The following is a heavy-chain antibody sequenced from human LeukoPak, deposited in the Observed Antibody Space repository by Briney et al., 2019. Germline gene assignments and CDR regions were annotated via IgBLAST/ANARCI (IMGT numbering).Heavy chain of an antibody. D-gene: IGHD5-12*01. Sequence: KPGGSLRLSCAASGFTFSSYSMNWVRQAPGKGLEWVSSISSSGSYIYYADSVKGRSTISRDNAKNSLFLQMNSLRAEDTAVYYCARGRSGYDFGYWGQGTLVTVSS. CDR3: ARGRSGYDFGY. CDR2: ISSSGSYI. CDR1: GFTFSSYS. V-gene: IGHV3-21*04. J-gene: IGHJ4*02.